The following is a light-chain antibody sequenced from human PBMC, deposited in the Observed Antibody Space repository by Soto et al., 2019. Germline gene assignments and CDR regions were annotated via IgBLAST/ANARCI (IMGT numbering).Light chain of an antibody. CDR1: QSVSNSY. V-gene: IGKV3-20*01. CDR3: QKYGSSPWT. Sequence: EIVLTQSPGTLSLSPGERATLSCRASQSVSNSYIAWYQQKPGQAPRLLIYGASSRATGIPDRFSGSGSGTDFTLAISRLEPEDFGVYYCQKYGSSPWTFGQGTKVEIK. J-gene: IGKJ1*01. CDR2: GAS.